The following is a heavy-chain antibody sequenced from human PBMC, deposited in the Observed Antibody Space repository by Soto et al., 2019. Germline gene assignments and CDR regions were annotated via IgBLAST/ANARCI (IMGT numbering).Heavy chain of an antibody. CDR2: ISSSSSTI. Sequence: EVQLVESGGGLVQPGGSLRLSCAASGFTFSSYSMNWVRQAPGKGLEWVSYISSSSSTIYYADSVKGRFTISRDNAKNSLYLQMNSLRDEDTAVYYCARAITPIIIRALDYWGQGTLVTVSS. V-gene: IGHV3-48*02. D-gene: IGHD1-20*01. CDR1: GFTFSSYS. CDR3: ARAITPIIIRALDY. J-gene: IGHJ4*02.